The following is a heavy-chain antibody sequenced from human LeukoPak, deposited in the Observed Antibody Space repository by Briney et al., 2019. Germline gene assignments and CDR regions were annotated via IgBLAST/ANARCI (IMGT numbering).Heavy chain of an antibody. Sequence: ASVKVSCKASGYTFTSYAMHWVRQAPGQRLEWMGWINAGNGNTKYSQEFQGRVTITRDTSASTAYMELSSLRSEDTAVYYCAREMVRGVFYGMDVWGQGTTVTVSS. D-gene: IGHD3-10*01. CDR3: AREMVRGVFYGMDV. CDR2: INAGNGNT. V-gene: IGHV1-3*01. J-gene: IGHJ6*02. CDR1: GYTFTSYA.